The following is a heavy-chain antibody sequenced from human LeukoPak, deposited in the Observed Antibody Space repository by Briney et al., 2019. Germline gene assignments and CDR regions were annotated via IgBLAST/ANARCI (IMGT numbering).Heavy chain of an antibody. D-gene: IGHD5-12*01. V-gene: IGHV3-21*01. CDR2: MSGSSTYI. Sequence: GGSLRLSCAASGFIFRSYDMHWVRQAPGKGLEWVSTMSGSSTYIYYADSVKGRFTISRDNATNAVYLQMNRLRAEDTAVYYCARDTSGTHSDYDWGFDYWGQGILVIVSS. CDR1: GFIFRSYD. J-gene: IGHJ4*02. CDR3: ARDTSGTHSDYDWGFDY.